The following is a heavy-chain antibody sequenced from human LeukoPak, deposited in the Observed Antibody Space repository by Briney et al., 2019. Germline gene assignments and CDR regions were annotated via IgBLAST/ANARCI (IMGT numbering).Heavy chain of an antibody. Sequence: GGSLRLSCAASGFTFRLYAMSGVGRAPGKGRNGVSPIGGTGDTTYYSDSVRGRFTISRDNSKTTLYLQMNSLRVEDTAIYYCAKDRGPYVGIANNWFDPWGQGTLVAVSS. V-gene: IGHV3-23*01. CDR1: GFTFRLYA. D-gene: IGHD3-16*01. CDR3: AKDRGPYVGIANNWFDP. CDR2: IGGTGDTT. J-gene: IGHJ5*02.